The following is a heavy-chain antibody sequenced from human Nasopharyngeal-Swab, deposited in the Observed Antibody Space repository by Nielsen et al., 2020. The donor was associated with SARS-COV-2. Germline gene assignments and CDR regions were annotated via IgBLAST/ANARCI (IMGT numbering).Heavy chain of an antibody. CDR2: IVVGSGNT. CDR1: GFTFTSSA. Sequence: SVKVSCKASGFTFTSSAVQWVRQARGQRLEWIGWIVVGSGNTNYAQKFQERVTITRDMSTSTAYMELSSLRSEDTAVYYCARGLPYYYDSSGYYLFDYWGQGTLVTVSS. CDR3: ARGLPYYYDSSGYYLFDY. D-gene: IGHD3-22*01. V-gene: IGHV1-58*01. J-gene: IGHJ4*02.